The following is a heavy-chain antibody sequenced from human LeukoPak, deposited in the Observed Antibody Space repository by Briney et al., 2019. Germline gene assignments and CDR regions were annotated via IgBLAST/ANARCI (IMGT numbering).Heavy chain of an antibody. J-gene: IGHJ4*02. V-gene: IGHV3-23*01. CDR2: ISGSSVTT. CDR1: GFTFSSYG. D-gene: IGHD3-10*01. CDR3: AKLDYYGNY. Sequence: GGSLRLSCAASGFTFSSYGMSWVRQAPGKGLEWVSAISGSSVTTYYADSVKGRFTISRDNSKNTLYLQMNSLRAEDTAVYYCAKLDYYGNYWGQGTLVTVSS.